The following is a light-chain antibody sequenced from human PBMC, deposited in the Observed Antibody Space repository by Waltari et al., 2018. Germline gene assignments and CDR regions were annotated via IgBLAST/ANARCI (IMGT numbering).Light chain of an antibody. CDR3: GTWDTSLSALI. CDR1: SSNIGNDY. V-gene: IGLV1-51*02. CDR2: ENK. J-gene: IGLJ2*01. Sequence: QSVLTQPPSVSAAPGQKVTISCSGSSSNIGNDYVSWYQQLPGTAPKLFIYENKKRPPGIPDRFSGSKAGTSATLGITGLQTGDEADYYCGTWDTSLSALIFGGGTKLTVL.